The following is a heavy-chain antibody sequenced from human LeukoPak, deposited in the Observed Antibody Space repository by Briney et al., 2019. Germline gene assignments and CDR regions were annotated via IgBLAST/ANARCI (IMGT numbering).Heavy chain of an antibody. Sequence: GASVKVSCKASGGTFSSYAISWVRQAPGQGLEWMGGTIPIFGTANYAQKFQGRVTITTDESTSTAYMELSSLRSEDTAVYYCAKDAAPGGSPKFDPWGQGTLVTVSS. CDR3: AKDAAPGGSPKFDP. CDR1: GGTFSSYA. CDR2: TIPIFGTA. D-gene: IGHD2-15*01. J-gene: IGHJ5*02. V-gene: IGHV1-69*05.